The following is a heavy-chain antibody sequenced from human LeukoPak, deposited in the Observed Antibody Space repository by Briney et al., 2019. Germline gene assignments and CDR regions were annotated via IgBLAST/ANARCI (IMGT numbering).Heavy chain of an antibody. CDR1: GGTFSSYA. V-gene: IGHV1-69*04. J-gene: IGHJ4*02. CDR3: ARDRSGYCSGGSCYSSTIPFDY. Sequence: ASVMVSCKASGGTFSSYAISWVRQAPGQGLEWMGRIIPIFGIANYAQKFQGRVTITADKSTSTAYMELSSLRSEDTAVYYCARDRSGYCSGGSCYSSTIPFDYWGQGTLVTVSS. D-gene: IGHD2-15*01. CDR2: IIPIFGIA.